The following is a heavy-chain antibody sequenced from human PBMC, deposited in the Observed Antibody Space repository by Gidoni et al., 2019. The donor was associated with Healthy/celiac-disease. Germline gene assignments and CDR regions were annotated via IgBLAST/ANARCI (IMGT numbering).Heavy chain of an antibody. Sequence: RQPPGKGLEWIGSIYYSGSTYYNPSLKSRVTISVDTSKNQFSLKLSSVTAADTAVYYCARHLPTYSSSWYRWGEAFDIWGQGTMVTVSS. CDR2: IYYSGST. CDR3: ARHLPTYSSSWYRWGEAFDI. D-gene: IGHD6-13*01. J-gene: IGHJ3*02. V-gene: IGHV4-39*01.